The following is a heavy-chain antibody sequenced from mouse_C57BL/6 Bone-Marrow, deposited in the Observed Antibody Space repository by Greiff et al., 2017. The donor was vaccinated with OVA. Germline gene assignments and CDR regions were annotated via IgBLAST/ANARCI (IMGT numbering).Heavy chain of an antibody. J-gene: IGHJ2*01. V-gene: IGHV1-63*01. Sequence: VQLQQSGAELVRPGTSVKMSCKASGYTFTNYWIGWAKQRPGHGLEWIGDIYPGGGYTNYNEKFKSKATLTVDTSSSTAYMQLSSLTSEDSAVYYCAREIYYCFDYWGQGTTLTVSS. CDR2: IYPGGGYT. CDR1: GYTFTNYW. D-gene: IGHD1-1*01. CDR3: AREIYYCFDY.